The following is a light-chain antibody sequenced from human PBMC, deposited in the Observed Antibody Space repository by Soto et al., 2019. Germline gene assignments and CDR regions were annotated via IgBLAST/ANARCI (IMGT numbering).Light chain of an antibody. CDR2: DAT. V-gene: IGKV3-11*01. Sequence: EIVLTQSPATLSLSPGERATLSCRASQSVSSYLAWYHQKPGQAPRLLIYDATNRATGIPARFSGSGSGTDFTLTISSLEPEDFAVYYCQQRSDWPSTVGGGTKVEIK. CDR3: QQRSDWPST. CDR1: QSVSSY. J-gene: IGKJ4*01.